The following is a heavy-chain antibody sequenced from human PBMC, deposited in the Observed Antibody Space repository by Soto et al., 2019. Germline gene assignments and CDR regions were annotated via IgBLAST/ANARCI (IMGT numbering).Heavy chain of an antibody. D-gene: IGHD6-13*01. J-gene: IGHJ5*02. CDR2: IYHSGST. V-gene: IGHV4-30-2*01. CDR1: GGSISSGGYS. Sequence: SETLSLTCAVSGGSISSGGYSWSWIRQPPGQGLEWIGYIYHSGSTYFNPSLKSRVVISVDRSKNQFSLKLNSVTAADTAVYYCARAADSSNWFDPWGQGTLVTVSS. CDR3: ARAADSSNWFDP.